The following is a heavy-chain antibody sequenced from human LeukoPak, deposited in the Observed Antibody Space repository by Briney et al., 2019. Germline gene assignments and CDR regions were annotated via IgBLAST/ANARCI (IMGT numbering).Heavy chain of an antibody. CDR2: ISTYNGNT. CDR1: GYTFTSYG. J-gene: IGHJ3*02. V-gene: IGHV1-18*01. D-gene: IGHD1-26*01. CDR3: AAGGGRELLTAFDI. Sequence: ASVKVSCKASGYTFTSYGISWVRQAPGQGLEWMGWISTYNGNTNYAQKLQGRVTMTTDTSTTTAYMELRSLTSDDTAVYYCAAGGGRELLTAFDIWGQGTMVTVSS.